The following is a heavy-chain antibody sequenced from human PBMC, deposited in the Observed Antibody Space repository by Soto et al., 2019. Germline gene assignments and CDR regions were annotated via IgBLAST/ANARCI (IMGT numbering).Heavy chain of an antibody. D-gene: IGHD5-12*01. CDR3: ASLKAGWLLGYYYKGLDV. Sequence: HPGGSLRLSCAASGFTISNYWMSWVRQAPGKGLEWVANIKQDGSEKYYVDSLKGRFTISRDNTKNSLYLQMNSLRAEDTAVYYCASLKAGWLLGYYYKGLDVWGQGTMVTVSS. CDR1: GFTISNYW. J-gene: IGHJ6*02. CDR2: IKQDGSEK. V-gene: IGHV3-7*01.